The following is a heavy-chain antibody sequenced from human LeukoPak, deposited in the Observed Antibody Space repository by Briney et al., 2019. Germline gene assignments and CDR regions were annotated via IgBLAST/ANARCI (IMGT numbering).Heavy chain of an antibody. V-gene: IGHV4-39*07. CDR2: IYYSGST. Sequence: SETLSLTCTVSGGSISSSSYYWGWIRQPPGKGLEWIGSIYYSGSTYYNPSLKSRVTISVDTSKDQFSLKLSSVTAADTAVYYCARSVFGSGWYLPNASDIWGQGTMVTVSS. CDR1: GGSISSSSYY. D-gene: IGHD6-19*01. J-gene: IGHJ3*02. CDR3: ARSVFGSGWYLPNASDI.